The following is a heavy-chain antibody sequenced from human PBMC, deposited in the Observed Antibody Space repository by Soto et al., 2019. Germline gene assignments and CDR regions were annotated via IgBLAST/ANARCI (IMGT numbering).Heavy chain of an antibody. CDR3: ARGVSIVVVVAATAPPNY. CDR1: GFTFSSYA. J-gene: IGHJ4*02. V-gene: IGHV3-23*01. Sequence: GGSLRLSCAASGFTFSSYAMSWVRQAPGKGLEWVSAISGSGGSTYYADSVKGRFPTSRDNSKNTLYLQMNSLRAEDTAVYYCARGVSIVVVVAATAPPNYWGQGTLVTVSS. CDR2: ISGSGGST. D-gene: IGHD2-15*01.